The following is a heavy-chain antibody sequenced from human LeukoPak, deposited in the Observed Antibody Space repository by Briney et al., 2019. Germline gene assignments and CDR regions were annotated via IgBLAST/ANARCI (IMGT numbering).Heavy chain of an antibody. CDR1: GGSFSGYY. V-gene: IGHV4-34*01. D-gene: IGHD6-19*01. CDR2: INHSGNT. J-gene: IGHJ3*02. Sequence: SETLSLTCGVYGGSFSGYYWTWIRQPPGKGLEWIGEINHSGNTNYNPSLKSRVTISVDTSKKQFSLKLTSVTAADTAVYYCARVAVAGTDPGAFDIWGQGTMVTVSS. CDR3: ARVAVAGTDPGAFDI.